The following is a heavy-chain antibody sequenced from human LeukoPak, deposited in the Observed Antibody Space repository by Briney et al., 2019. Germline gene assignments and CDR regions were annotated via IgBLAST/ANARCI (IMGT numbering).Heavy chain of an antibody. Sequence: KASETLSLTCTVSGASISSYYWSWIRQPPGKGLEWIGYIYYSGSTNYNPSLKSRVTISVDTSKNQFSLKLSSVTAADTAVYYCARMYNWNDWCDPWGQGTLVTVSS. J-gene: IGHJ5*02. V-gene: IGHV4-59*01. CDR1: GASISSYY. CDR2: IYYSGST. D-gene: IGHD1-20*01. CDR3: ARMYNWNDWCDP.